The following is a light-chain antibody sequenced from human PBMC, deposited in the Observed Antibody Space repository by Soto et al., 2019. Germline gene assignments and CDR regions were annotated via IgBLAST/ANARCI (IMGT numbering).Light chain of an antibody. V-gene: IGLV2-14*01. J-gene: IGLJ1*01. Sequence: QSALAQPASVSGSPGQSIAISCTGTNGDVGGYDYVSWYQQHPDKAPKLMIYEVTKRPSWVSNRFSGSKSGNTASLTISGLQPEDEADYYCSSHTSGSTRVFGSGTKVTVL. CDR3: SSHTSGSTRV. CDR2: EVT. CDR1: NGDVGGYDY.